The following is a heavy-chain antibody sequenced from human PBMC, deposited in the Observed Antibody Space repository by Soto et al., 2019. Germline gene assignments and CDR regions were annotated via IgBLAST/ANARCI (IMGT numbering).Heavy chain of an antibody. CDR2: IKSETDGGTT. CDR1: GFTFSNAW. V-gene: IGHV3-15*01. Sequence: AASGFTFSNAWMSWVLQAPGKGLEWVGRIKSETDGGTTDYAAPVKGRYTLSRHESKNTLYLQINSLKTEDTAVYYCTTGVGYNWNADDAFDFWGQGTMVTVSS. D-gene: IGHD1-1*01. J-gene: IGHJ3*01. CDR3: TTGVGYNWNADDAFDF.